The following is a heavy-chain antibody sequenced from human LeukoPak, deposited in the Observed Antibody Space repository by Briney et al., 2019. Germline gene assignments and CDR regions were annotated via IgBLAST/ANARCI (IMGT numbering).Heavy chain of an antibody. Sequence: PSETLSLTCSVSGDSISSTNYFWGWIRQPPGKGLEWIGEINHSGSTNYNPSLKSRVTISVDTSKNQFSLKLSSVTAADTAVYYCARHRYCGSTSCYAWWFDPWGQGTLVTVSS. CDR3: ARHRYCGSTSCYAWWFDP. D-gene: IGHD2-2*01. CDR2: INHSGST. CDR1: GDSISSTNYF. J-gene: IGHJ5*02. V-gene: IGHV4-39*01.